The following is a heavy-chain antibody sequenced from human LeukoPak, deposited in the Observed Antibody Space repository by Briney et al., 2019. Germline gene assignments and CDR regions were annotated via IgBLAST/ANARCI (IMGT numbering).Heavy chain of an antibody. CDR1: GFTFSSYW. V-gene: IGHV3-7*03. CDR3: ARDQNLVGATGTSDY. Sequence: PGGSLRLSCAAYGFTFSSYWMSWVRQAPGKGLEWVANMKQDGGEQFYGDSVKGRFIILRDNAKNSLYLQMNSLRAEDTAVYYCARDQNLVGATGTSDYWGQGILVTVSS. D-gene: IGHD1-26*01. CDR2: MKQDGGEQ. J-gene: IGHJ4*02.